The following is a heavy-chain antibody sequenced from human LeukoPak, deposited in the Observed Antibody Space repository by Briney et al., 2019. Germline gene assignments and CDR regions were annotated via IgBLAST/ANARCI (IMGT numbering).Heavy chain of an antibody. CDR3: ARDQRYCSSTSCPEYNWFDP. D-gene: IGHD2-2*01. V-gene: IGHV4-59*12. CDR2: IYYSGST. CDR1: GGSISSYY. J-gene: IGHJ5*02. Sequence: PSETLSLTCTVSGGSISSYYWSWIRQPPGKGLEWIGYIYYSGSTNYNPSLKSRVTISVDTSKNQFSLKLSSVTAADTAVYYCARDQRYCSSTSCPEYNWFDPWGQGTLVTVSS.